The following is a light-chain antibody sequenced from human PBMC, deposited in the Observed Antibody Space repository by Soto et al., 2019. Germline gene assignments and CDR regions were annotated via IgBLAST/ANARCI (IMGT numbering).Light chain of an antibody. Sequence: EIVLTQSPGTLSLSPGERATLSCRATQSVTSNYLAWYQQKPGQAPRLLIYDASSRATGIPDRFSGSGSGTDFTLTISRLEPEDSAVYYCQQYGNSPRTFGQGTKVDIK. V-gene: IGKV3-20*01. CDR1: QSVTSNY. CDR3: QQYGNSPRT. J-gene: IGKJ1*01. CDR2: DAS.